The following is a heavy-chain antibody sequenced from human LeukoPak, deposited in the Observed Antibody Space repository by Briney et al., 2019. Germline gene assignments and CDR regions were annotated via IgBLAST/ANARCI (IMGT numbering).Heavy chain of an antibody. Sequence: SETPSLTCTVSGGPISNYYWSWIRQPAGKGLEWIGRIYTSGSTNYNPSLKGRVSMSVDTSKNQFSLNLRSVTAADTAVYYCARDQRVRIAVAGAYWYFDLWGRGTLVTVSS. CDR1: GGPISNYY. CDR2: IYTSGST. CDR3: ARDQRVRIAVAGAYWYFDL. J-gene: IGHJ2*01. D-gene: IGHD6-19*01. V-gene: IGHV4-4*07.